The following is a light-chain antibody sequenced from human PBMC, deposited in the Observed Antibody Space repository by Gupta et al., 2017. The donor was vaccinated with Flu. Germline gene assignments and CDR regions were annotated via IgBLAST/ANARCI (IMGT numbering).Light chain of an antibody. V-gene: IGKV1-9*01. CDR1: QGSSSD. CDR2: SAS. Sequence: DIQLTQSPSFLSASVGDRVTITCRASQGSSSDLAWYQQKPGTAPKLLIYSASTLQSGVPSRFSGSGSGTEFTLTISSLQPEDFVTYFCQQFNTFPRSFGQGTKLEIK. CDR3: QQFNTFPRS. J-gene: IGKJ2*04.